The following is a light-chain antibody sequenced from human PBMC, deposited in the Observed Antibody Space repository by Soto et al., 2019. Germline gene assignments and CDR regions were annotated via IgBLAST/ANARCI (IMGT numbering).Light chain of an antibody. CDR1: SSDVGGYNY. CDR3: CSYAGSYPVV. CDR2: AVS. V-gene: IGLV2-11*01. Sequence: QSALTQPRSVSGSPGQSVTISCTGTSSDVGGYNYVSWYQQHPGKAPKLIIYAVSGRPSGVPDRFSGSKSGNTASLTISGLQAEDEADYYCCSYAGSYPVVFGGGTKLTVL. J-gene: IGLJ2*01.